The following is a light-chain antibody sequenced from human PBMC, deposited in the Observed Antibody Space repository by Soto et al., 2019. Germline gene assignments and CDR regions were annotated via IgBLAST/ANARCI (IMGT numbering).Light chain of an antibody. J-gene: IGKJ5*01. V-gene: IGKV3D-20*02. Sequence: EIVMTQSPATLSVSPGERATLSCRARQRVNRYYLTWYQQKPGQAPRLLIYGASSRATGIPDRFSGSGSGTDFTLTIRSLEPEDLAVYYCQQRSDWPPITVGQGTRLEI. CDR3: QQRSDWPPIT. CDR1: QRVNRYY. CDR2: GAS.